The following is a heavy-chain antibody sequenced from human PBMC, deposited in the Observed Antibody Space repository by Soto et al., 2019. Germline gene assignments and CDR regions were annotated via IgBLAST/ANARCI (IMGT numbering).Heavy chain of an antibody. Sequence: QVQLQQWGAGLLKPSETLSLNCAVNGGSLSGYYWSWIRQPPGKGLEWIGEIKDGGRTNYSPSLKGRATISADPSNHQFSLRLYSVTAADPGVYYCARGQEGVVATHWDQGTLVTVSS. CDR2: IKDGGRT. V-gene: IGHV4-34*01. CDR1: GGSLSGYY. D-gene: IGHD5-12*01. CDR3: ARGQEGVVATH. J-gene: IGHJ4*02.